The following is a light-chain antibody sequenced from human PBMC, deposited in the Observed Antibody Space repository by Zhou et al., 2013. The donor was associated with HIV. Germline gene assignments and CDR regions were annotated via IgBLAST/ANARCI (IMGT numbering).Light chain of an antibody. CDR3: QNYGSSLPWT. Sequence: EVVMTQSPATLSLSPGERATLSCRASQSVTTFLARYQQKPGQAPRLLIYGASNRATDVPDRFSGSGSGTDFTLTINRLEPEDVAVYYCQNYGSSLPWTFGPGTRVEIK. J-gene: IGKJ1*01. CDR1: QSVTTF. V-gene: IGKV3-20*01. CDR2: GAS.